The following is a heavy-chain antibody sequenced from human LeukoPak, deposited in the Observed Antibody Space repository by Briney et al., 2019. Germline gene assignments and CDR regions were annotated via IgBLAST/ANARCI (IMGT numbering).Heavy chain of an antibody. CDR1: GGSISSSSYY. D-gene: IGHD6-6*01. V-gene: IGHV4-39*01. CDR3: ARVIAARPFPVLNWFDP. CDR2: IYYSGST. J-gene: IGHJ5*02. Sequence: PSETLSLTCTVSGGSISSSSYYWGWIRQPPGKRLEWIGSIYYSGSTYYNPSLRSRVTISVDTSKNQFSLKLSSVTAADTAVYYCARVIAARPFPVLNWFDPWGQGTLVTVSS.